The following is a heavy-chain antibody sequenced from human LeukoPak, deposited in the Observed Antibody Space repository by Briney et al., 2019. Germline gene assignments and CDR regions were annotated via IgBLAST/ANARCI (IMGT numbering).Heavy chain of an antibody. V-gene: IGHV4-34*01. CDR2: VNHRGTI. Sequence: SETLSLTCAVYGGSFSGYYWTWIRQPPGKGLEWIGEVNHRGTIKYNLSLESRVTISVDTSKNQFSLRLNSVTAADTAVYYCARDFSSSSLDWGQGTLVTVSS. CDR3: ARDFSSSSLD. CDR1: GGSFSGYY. D-gene: IGHD6-6*01. J-gene: IGHJ4*02.